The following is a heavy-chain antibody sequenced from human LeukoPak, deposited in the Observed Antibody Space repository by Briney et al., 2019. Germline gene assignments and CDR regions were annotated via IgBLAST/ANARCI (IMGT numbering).Heavy chain of an antibody. Sequence: SETLPLTCTVSGGSISSSSYYWGWIRQPPGKGLEWIGSIYYSGSTYYNPSLKSRVTISVDTSKNQFSLKLSSVTAADTAVYYCARDRQPRAFDIWGQGTMVTVSS. CDR1: GGSISSSSYY. CDR2: IYYSGST. CDR3: ARDRQPRAFDI. J-gene: IGHJ3*02. V-gene: IGHV4-39*07. D-gene: IGHD6-6*01.